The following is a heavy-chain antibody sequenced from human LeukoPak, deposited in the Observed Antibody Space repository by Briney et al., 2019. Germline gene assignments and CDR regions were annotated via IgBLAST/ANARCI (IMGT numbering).Heavy chain of an antibody. D-gene: IGHD3-22*01. J-gene: IGHJ4*02. Sequence: GGSLRLSCATSGFTFSTSWMHWVRQAPGKGLVWVSRVNTDGNTRDYADSVKGRFTISRDNAKNTLYLQMNSLGAEDTAIYYCVRDMGYYDKVWGQGTLVTVSS. V-gene: IGHV3-74*01. CDR2: VNTDGNTR. CDR1: GFTFSTSW. CDR3: VRDMGYYDKV.